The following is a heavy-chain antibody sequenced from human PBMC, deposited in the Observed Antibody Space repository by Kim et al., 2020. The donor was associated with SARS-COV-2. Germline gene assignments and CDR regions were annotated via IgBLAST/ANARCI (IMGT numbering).Heavy chain of an antibody. D-gene: IGHD3-10*01. Sequence: THNAESGKGRFTISRDNSKNTLYLQMNSLRPDDTAVYYSTTEEGNYREFDYWGQGTLVTVSS. V-gene: IGHV3-66*03. J-gene: IGHJ4*02. CDR2: T. CDR3: TTEEGNYREFDY.